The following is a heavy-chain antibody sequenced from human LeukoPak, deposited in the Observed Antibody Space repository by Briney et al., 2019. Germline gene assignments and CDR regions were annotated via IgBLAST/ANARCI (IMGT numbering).Heavy chain of an antibody. V-gene: IGHV4-59*01. Sequence: SETLSLTCTVSGSSISSYYWSWIRQPPGKGLEWIGYIYYSGSTNYNPSLKSRVTISVDTSKNQFSLKLSSVTAADTAVYYCAREGDYGDYPFDYWGQGTLVTVSS. CDR1: GSSISSYY. CDR3: AREGDYGDYPFDY. CDR2: IYYSGST. J-gene: IGHJ4*02. D-gene: IGHD4-17*01.